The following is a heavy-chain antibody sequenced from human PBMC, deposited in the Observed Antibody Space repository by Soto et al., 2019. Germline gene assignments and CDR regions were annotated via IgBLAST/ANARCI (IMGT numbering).Heavy chain of an antibody. CDR2: INHSGST. D-gene: IGHD3-3*01. J-gene: IGHJ4*02. V-gene: IGHV4-34*01. CDR1: GGSFSGYY. Sequence: SETLSLTCAVYGGSFSGYYWSWIRQPPGKGLEWIGEINHSGSTNYNPSLKSRVTISVDTSKNQFSLKLSSVTAADTAVYYCARGLYYDFWSGYYRYWGQGTLVTVSS. CDR3: ARGLYYDFWSGYYRY.